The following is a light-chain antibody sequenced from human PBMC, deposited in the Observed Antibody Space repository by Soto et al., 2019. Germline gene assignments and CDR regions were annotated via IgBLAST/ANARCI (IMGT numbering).Light chain of an antibody. Sequence: QSVLTQPPSASGSPGQSVTISCTGTSSDVGGYNCVSWFQQHPGKAPKLMIYEVTTRPSGVPDRFSGSKSGNTASLTVSGLQADDEADYYCQSYDSSLSGSEVFGNGTKLTVL. J-gene: IGLJ1*01. CDR1: SSDVGGYNC. CDR2: EVT. CDR3: QSYDSSLSGSEV. V-gene: IGLV2-8*01.